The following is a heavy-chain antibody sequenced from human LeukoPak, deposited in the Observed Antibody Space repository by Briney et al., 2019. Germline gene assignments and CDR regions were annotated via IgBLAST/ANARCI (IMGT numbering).Heavy chain of an antibody. CDR2: INHSGST. J-gene: IGHJ4*02. Sequence: SQTLSLTCTVSGGSVSSGIYYWSWIRQPPGKGLEWIGEINHSGSTNYNPSLKSRVTISVDTSKNQFSLKLSSVTAADTAVYYCARQKVRGVIPRYYFDYWGQGTLVTVSS. CDR3: ARQKVRGVIPRYYFDY. CDR1: GGSVSSGIYY. D-gene: IGHD3-10*01. V-gene: IGHV4-39*01.